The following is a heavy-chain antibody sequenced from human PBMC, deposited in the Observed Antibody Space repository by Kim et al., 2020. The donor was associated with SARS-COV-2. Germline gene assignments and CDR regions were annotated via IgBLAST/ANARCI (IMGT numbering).Heavy chain of an antibody. Sequence: ASVKVSCKASGYTFTSYGISWVRQAPGQGLEWMGWISAYNGNTNYAQKLQCRVTMTTDTSTSTAYMELRSLRSDDTAVYYCARDNRYDYVWGNDAFDYWGQGTLVTVSS. V-gene: IGHV1-18*01. D-gene: IGHD3-16*01. CDR1: GYTFTSYG. CDR3: ARDNRYDYVWGNDAFDY. J-gene: IGHJ4*02. CDR2: ISAYNGNT.